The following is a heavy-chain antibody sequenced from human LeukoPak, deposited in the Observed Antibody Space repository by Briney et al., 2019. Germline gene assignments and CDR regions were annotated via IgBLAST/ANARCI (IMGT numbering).Heavy chain of an antibody. CDR3: ARGSVPNVWFGALDY. V-gene: IGHV1-18*01. CDR1: GYTFTSYG. Sequence: ASVKVFCKASGYTFTSYGISWVRQAPGQGLEWMGWISAYNGNTNYAQKLQGRVTMTTDTSTSTAYMELRSLRSDDTAVYYCARGSVPNVWFGALDYWGQGTLVTVSS. CDR2: ISAYNGNT. J-gene: IGHJ4*02. D-gene: IGHD3-10*01.